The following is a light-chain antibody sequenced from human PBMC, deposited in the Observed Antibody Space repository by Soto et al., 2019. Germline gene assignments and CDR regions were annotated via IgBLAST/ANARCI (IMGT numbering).Light chain of an antibody. J-gene: IGLJ2*01. V-gene: IGLV2-11*01. CDR1: SSDVGAYKY. Sequence: QSALTQPRSVSGSPGQSVTISCTGTSSDVGAYKYVSWYQQYPGKAPKLMIYDVTKRPSGVPDRFSGSKSGNTASLTISVLQAEDEAEYYCCSYAGNSLVVFGGGTKLTVL. CDR3: CSYAGNSLVV. CDR2: DVT.